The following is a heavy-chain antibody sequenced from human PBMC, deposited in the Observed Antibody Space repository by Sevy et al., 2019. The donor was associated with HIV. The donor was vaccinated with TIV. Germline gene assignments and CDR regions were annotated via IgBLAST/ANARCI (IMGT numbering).Heavy chain of an antibody. Sequence: ASVKVSCKASGYTFSDSGYYVHWVRQAPGQGLEWMGWINPKSGATNYAQKFQGRVTMTRDTSVSTANMELSRLTSDDTAVYYCARISYDFWTGPVDYDYGMDVWGQGTTVTVSS. V-gene: IGHV1-2*02. CDR1: GYTFSDSGYY. CDR3: ARISYDFWTGPVDYDYGMDV. CDR2: INPKSGAT. D-gene: IGHD3-3*01. J-gene: IGHJ6*02.